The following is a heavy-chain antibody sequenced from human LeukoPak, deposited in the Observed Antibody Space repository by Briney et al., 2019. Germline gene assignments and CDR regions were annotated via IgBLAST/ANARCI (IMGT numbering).Heavy chain of an antibody. CDR1: GFTFSSYA. J-gene: IGHJ4*02. CDR2: MSYDGSRK. V-gene: IGHV3-30-3*01. D-gene: IGHD3-10*01. Sequence: PGGSLRLSCAASGFTFSSYAMHWVRQAPGKGLEWVAVMSYDGSRKYYADSVKGRFTISRDNAKNTLYLQMNSLRAEDTAVYYCARDLDHYYGSGGGYWGQGTLVTVSS. CDR3: ARDLDHYYGSGGGY.